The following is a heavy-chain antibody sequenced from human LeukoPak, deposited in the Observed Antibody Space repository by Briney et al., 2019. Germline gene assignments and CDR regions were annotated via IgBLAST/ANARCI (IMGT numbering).Heavy chain of an antibody. CDR3: ARDLVGVGATSRSYYFDY. V-gene: IGHV3-20*04. Sequence: PGGSLRLSCAASGFTFDDHGMSWVRQAPGKGLEWVSGINWNGGSTGYADSVKGRFTISRDNAKNSLYLQMNSLRAEGTALYYCARDLVGVGATSRSYYFDYWGQGTLVTVSS. CDR2: INWNGGST. D-gene: IGHD1-26*01. CDR1: GFTFDDHG. J-gene: IGHJ4*02.